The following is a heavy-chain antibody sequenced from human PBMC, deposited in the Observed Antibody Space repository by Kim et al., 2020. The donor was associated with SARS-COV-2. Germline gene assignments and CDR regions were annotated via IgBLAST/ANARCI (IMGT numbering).Heavy chain of an antibody. J-gene: IGHJ6*02. Sequence: GGSLRLSCAASGFTFSSYGMHWVRQAPGKGLEWVAVIWYDGSNKYYADSVKGRFTISRDNSKNTLYLQMNSLRAEDTAVYYCARESYYGSGTQYYYYYGRDVWGQGTTVTVSS. CDR1: GFTFSSYG. V-gene: IGHV3-33*01. CDR2: IWYDGSNK. CDR3: ARESYYGSGTQYYYYYGRDV. D-gene: IGHD3-10*01.